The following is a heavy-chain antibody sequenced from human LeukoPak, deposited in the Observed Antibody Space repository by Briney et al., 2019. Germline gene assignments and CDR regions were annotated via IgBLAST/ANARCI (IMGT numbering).Heavy chain of an antibody. Sequence: ASVKVSCKASGYTFTSYGISWVRQAPGQELEWMGWISAYNGNTNYAQKLQGRVTMTTDTSTSTAYMELRSLRSDDTAVYYCARDTYYDSSGYYYVARQFDYWGQGTLVTVSS. V-gene: IGHV1-18*01. CDR1: GYTFTSYG. J-gene: IGHJ4*02. D-gene: IGHD3-22*01. CDR2: ISAYNGNT. CDR3: ARDTYYDSSGYYYVARQFDY.